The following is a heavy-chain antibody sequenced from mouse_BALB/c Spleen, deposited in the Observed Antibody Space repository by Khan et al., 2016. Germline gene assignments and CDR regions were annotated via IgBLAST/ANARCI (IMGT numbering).Heavy chain of an antibody. J-gene: IGHJ2*01. D-gene: IGHD2-14*01. V-gene: IGHV9-3-1*01. Sequence: QIQLVQSGPELKKPGETVKISCKASGYTFTNYGMNWVKQAPGKGLKRQGWINTYIGELTYADDFEGRFVFSLETSASTAYLQINNLKNDATATYFCARRYYRYNVDDYWCPGTTLPVSS. CDR2: INTYIGEL. CDR3: ARRYYRYNVDDY. CDR1: GYTFTNYG.